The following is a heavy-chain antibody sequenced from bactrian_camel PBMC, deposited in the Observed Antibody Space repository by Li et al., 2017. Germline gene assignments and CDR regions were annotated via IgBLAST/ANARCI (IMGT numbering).Heavy chain of an antibody. CDR3: AADHIVGVGGFCHRHPYSN. CDR1: QDIFSRYC. CDR2: ADVDGAK. J-gene: IGHJ4*01. Sequence: HVQLVESGGGSVQAGGSLTLSCVGSQDIFSRYCMAWFHQGPGKEREGVAAADVDGAKIYADSVKGRFAISQDSASNTLFLQMNNLEPEDTAVYYCAADHIVGVGGFCHRHPYSNWGQGTQVTVS. V-gene: IGHV3S53*01. D-gene: IGHD1*01.